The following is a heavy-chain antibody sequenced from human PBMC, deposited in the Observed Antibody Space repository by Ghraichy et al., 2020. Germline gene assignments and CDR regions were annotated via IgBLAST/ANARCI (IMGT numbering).Heavy chain of an antibody. CDR1: GFTISSSY. J-gene: IGHJ4*02. Sequence: GGSLRLSCAASGFTISSSYMSWVRQAPAKGLEWVSVIHSGGSTFYADSVRGRFIIYRDNSKNTVHLQMNSLRAEDTAVYYCARDARGIFWTGSSSQYYFDYWGQGTQVTVSS. D-gene: IGHD3/OR15-3a*01. CDR3: ARDARGIFWTGSSSQYYFDY. V-gene: IGHV3-53*01. CDR2: IHSGGST.